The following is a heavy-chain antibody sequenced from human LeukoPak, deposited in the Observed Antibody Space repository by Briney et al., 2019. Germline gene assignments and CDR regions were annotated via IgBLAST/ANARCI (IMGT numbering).Heavy chain of an antibody. J-gene: IGHJ4*02. CDR2: INTNTGNP. CDR1: GYTFTGYY. Sequence: ASVKVSCKASGYTFTGYYMHWVRQAPGQGLEWMGWINTNTGNPTYAQGFTGRFVFSLDTSVSTAYLQISSLKAEDTAVYYCAREGGLYSSSSSWGLFDYWGQGTLATVSS. V-gene: IGHV7-4-1*02. D-gene: IGHD6-6*01. CDR3: AREGGLYSSSSSWGLFDY.